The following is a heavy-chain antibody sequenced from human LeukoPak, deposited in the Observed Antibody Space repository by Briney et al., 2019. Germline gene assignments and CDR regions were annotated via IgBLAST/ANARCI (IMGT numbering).Heavy chain of an antibody. CDR3: AKGATYYDFWTDY. D-gene: IGHD3-3*01. J-gene: IGHJ4*02. Sequence: GGSLRLSCAASKFTFSSYAMSWVRQAPGKGLEWVSTISGSGGNRYYADSVQGRFTISRDNSKNTLYLQMNSLRAEDTAVYYCAKGATYYDFWTDYWGQGTLVTVSS. V-gene: IGHV3-23*01. CDR2: ISGSGGNR. CDR1: KFTFSSYA.